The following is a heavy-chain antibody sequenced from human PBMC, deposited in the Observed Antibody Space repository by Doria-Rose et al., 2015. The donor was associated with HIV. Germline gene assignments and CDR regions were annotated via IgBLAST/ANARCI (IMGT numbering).Heavy chain of an antibody. D-gene: IGHD6-13*01. CDR1: GVSLSSPGMG. J-gene: IGHJ4*02. CDR2: IFSDDER. V-gene: IGHV2-26*01. CDR3: ARIKSSRWYHKYYFDF. Sequence: SGPVLVKPTETLTLTCTVSGVSLSSPGMGVSWIRQPPGKALEWHAHIFSDDERSYKTSLKSRLTISRGTSKSQVVLTMTDMDPVGTATYYCARIKSSRWYHKYYFDFWGQGTLVIVS.